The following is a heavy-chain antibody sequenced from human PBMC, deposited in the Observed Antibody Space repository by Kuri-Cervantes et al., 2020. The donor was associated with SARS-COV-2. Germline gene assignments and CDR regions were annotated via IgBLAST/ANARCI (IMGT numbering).Heavy chain of an antibody. J-gene: IGHJ4*02. CDR2: ISSSSSYI. Sequence: GGSLRLSCAASGFTFSSYWMSWVRQAPGKGLEWVSSISSSSSYIYYADSVKGRFTISRDNAKNSLYLQMNSLRAEDTAVYYCAREGDIVVVPAVYFDYWGQGTLVTVSS. D-gene: IGHD2-2*01. V-gene: IGHV3-21*01. CDR1: GFTFSSYW. CDR3: AREGDIVVVPAVYFDY.